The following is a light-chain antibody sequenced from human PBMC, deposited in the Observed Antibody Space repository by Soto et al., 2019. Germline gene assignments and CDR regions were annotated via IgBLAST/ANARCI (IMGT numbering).Light chain of an antibody. CDR2: GAS. V-gene: IGKV3-20*01. J-gene: IGKJ2*01. Sequence: EIVLTQSPGTLSLSPGERATLSCRASQSLSSNHLAWYQQKPGQAPRLLIYGASSRATGIPDRFSGSGSGTDFPLTISRLEPEDFTVYYCQQYGTSPRTFGPGTKLEIK. CDR3: QQYGTSPRT. CDR1: QSLSSNH.